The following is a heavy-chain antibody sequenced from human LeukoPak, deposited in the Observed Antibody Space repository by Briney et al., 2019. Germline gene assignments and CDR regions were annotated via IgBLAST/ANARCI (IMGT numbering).Heavy chain of an antibody. J-gene: IGHJ6*02. CDR1: GFTFSSYA. D-gene: IGHD3-3*01. Sequence: GGSLRLSCAASGFTFSSYAMSWVRQAPGKGLEWVSAISGSGGSTYYADSVKGRFTIPRDNSKNTLYLQMNSLRAEDTAVYYCAKAYYDFWSGYPYYYYGMDVWGQGTTVTVSS. V-gene: IGHV3-23*01. CDR3: AKAYYDFWSGYPYYYYGMDV. CDR2: ISGSGGST.